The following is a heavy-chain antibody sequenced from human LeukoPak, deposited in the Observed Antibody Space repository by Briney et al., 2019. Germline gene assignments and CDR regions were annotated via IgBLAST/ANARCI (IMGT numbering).Heavy chain of an antibody. J-gene: IGHJ3*02. CDR3: AKVPHIRSPADDI. CDR2: INTDGSST. D-gene: IGHD2-21*01. Sequence: GGSLRLSCAASGFTFSSYWMHWVRQAPGKGLVWVSRINTDGSSTSYAGSVKGRFTISRDNSKNTLYLQMNSLRAEDTAVYYCAKVPHIRSPADDIWGQGTMVTVSS. V-gene: IGHV3-74*01. CDR1: GFTFSSYW.